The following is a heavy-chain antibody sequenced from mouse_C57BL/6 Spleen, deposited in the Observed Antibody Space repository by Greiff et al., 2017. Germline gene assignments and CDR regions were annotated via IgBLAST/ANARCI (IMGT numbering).Heavy chain of an antibody. D-gene: IGHD1-1*01. CDR1: GSTFTSYW. J-gene: IGHJ4*01. CDR3: AITTVNYAMDY. CDR2: IHPSDSDT. Sequence: QVQLQQSGAELVKPGASVKVSCKASGSTFTSYWMHWVKQRPGQGLEWSGRIHPSDSDTNYNQKFKGKATLTVDKSSSTAYMQLSSLTSEDSAVYYCAITTVNYAMDYWGQGTSVTVSS. V-gene: IGHV1-74*01.